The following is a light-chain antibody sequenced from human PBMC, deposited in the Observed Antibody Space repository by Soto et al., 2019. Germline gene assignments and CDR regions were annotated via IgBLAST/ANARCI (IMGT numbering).Light chain of an antibody. J-gene: IGLJ2*01. CDR1: SSEIGGYNY. CDR2: DVS. V-gene: IGLV2-11*01. Sequence: QSALTQPRSVSGSTRQSVTSSCTRTSSEIGGYNYVSWYQQHPGKGPKLMIYDVSKRPSGVPDRFSGSKSGNTASLTISGLQAEDEADYYCCSYAGYYTLIFGGGTKLTVL. CDR3: CSYAGYYTLI.